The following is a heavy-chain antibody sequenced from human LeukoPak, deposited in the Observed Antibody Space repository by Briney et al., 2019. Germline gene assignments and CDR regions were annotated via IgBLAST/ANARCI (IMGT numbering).Heavy chain of an antibody. CDR2: ITSTSSDM. V-gene: IGHV3-21*04. CDR1: GFTFGGYS. J-gene: IGHJ4*02. Sequence: PGGSLRLSCAASGFTFGGYSLSWVRQAPGKGLEWVSFITSTSSDMLYADSVKGRFTVSRDNAKNTLYLQMDSLTAEDTAVYFCARVAGHYFDYWGQGSLVTVSS. CDR3: ARVAGHYFDY.